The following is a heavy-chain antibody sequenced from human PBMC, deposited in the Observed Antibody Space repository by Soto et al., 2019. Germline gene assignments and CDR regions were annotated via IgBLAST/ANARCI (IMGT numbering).Heavy chain of an antibody. J-gene: IGHJ6*02. CDR1: GGTFSSYA. D-gene: IGHD2-15*01. V-gene: IGHV1-69*13. Sequence: SVKFSCKASGGTFSSYAISWVRQAPGQGLEWMGGIIPIFGTANYAQKFQGRVTITADESTSTAYMELSSLRSEDTAVYYCARVPRGVGYCSGGSCYSFGYYYYGMDVWGQGTTVTVSS. CDR3: ARVPRGVGYCSGGSCYSFGYYYYGMDV. CDR2: IIPIFGTA.